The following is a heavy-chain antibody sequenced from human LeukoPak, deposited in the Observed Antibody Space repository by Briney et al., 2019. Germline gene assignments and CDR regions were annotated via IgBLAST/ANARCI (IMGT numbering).Heavy chain of an antibody. CDR2: KRYDGSNK. CDR3: AKDYGSGSYYTLDY. J-gene: IGHJ4*02. Sequence: GGSLRLSCAASGFTFSSYGMHWVRQAPRKGLEWVAFKRYDGSNKYYADSVTGRFTISRDNSKSTLYLQMNSLRAEDTAVYYCAKDYGSGSYYTLDYWGQGTLVTVSS. CDR1: GFTFSSYG. D-gene: IGHD3-10*01. V-gene: IGHV3-30*02.